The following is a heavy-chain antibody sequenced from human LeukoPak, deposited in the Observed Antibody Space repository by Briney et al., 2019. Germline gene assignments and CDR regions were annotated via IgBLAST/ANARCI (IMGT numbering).Heavy chain of an antibody. Sequence: GASVKVSCKASGYTFTSYGISWVRQAPGQGLEWMGWISAYNGNTNYAQKLQGRVTMTTDTSTSTAYMELRSLRSDDTAVYYCARVMDMVATTMCYFDYWGQGALVTASS. V-gene: IGHV1-18*01. CDR2: ISAYNGNT. CDR1: GYTFTSYG. D-gene: IGHD5-12*01. CDR3: ARVMDMVATTMCYFDY. J-gene: IGHJ4*02.